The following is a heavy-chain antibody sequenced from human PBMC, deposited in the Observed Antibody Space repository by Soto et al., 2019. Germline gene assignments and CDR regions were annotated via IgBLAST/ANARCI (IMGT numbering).Heavy chain of an antibody. CDR2: INDSGNI. CDR1: GGSFSGYQ. Sequence: QVQLQQWGAGLLKPSETLSLTCAVYGGSFSGYQWTWIRQTPGKGLEWIGEINDSGNINYNPSLKSRVNILVDPAKKQISLKLSSVTAADTAVYYCARGLILWFGELSRRGGYYYYMDVWGKGTTVTVS. V-gene: IGHV4-34*01. J-gene: IGHJ6*03. CDR3: ARGLILWFGELSRRGGYYYYMDV. D-gene: IGHD3-10*01.